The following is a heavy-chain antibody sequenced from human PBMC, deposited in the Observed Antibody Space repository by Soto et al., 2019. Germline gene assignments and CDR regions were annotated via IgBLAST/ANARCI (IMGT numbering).Heavy chain of an antibody. D-gene: IGHD3-22*01. V-gene: IGHV1-69*13. CDR3: ATRAPYYYDSSGSLFDP. J-gene: IGHJ5*02. CDR2: IIPIFGTA. CDR1: GGTFSSYA. Sequence: GASVKVSCKASGGTFSSYAISWVRQAPGQGLEWMGGIIPIFGTASYAQKFQGRVTITADESTSTAYMELSSLRSEDTAVYYCATRAPYYYDSSGSLFDPWGQGTLVTVSS.